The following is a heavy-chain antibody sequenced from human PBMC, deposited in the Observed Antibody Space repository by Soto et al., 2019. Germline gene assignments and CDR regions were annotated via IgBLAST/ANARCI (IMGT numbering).Heavy chain of an antibody. CDR2: IYWDDDK. J-gene: IGHJ4*02. V-gene: IGHV2-5*02. CDR1: GFSLSTSGVC. D-gene: IGHD4-17*01. Sequence: QITLKESGPTLVKPTQTLTLTCTFSGFSLSTSGVCVGWISQPPGKALEWLALIYWDDDKRYSPSLKSRLTITKDTSKNQVVLTMTNMDPVDTATYYCAHVDPPYGGNDYWGQGTLVTVSS. CDR3: AHVDPPYGGNDY.